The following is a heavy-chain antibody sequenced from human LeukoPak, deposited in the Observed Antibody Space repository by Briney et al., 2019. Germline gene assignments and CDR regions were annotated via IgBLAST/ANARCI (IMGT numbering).Heavy chain of an antibody. CDR2: INHSGST. J-gene: IGHJ6*04. CDR1: GGSFSGYY. V-gene: IGHV4-34*01. Sequence: SETLSLTCAVYGGSFSGYYWSWIRQPPGKGLEWIGEINHSGSTNYNPSLKRRVTISVDTSKNQFSLKLSSVSAADTAVYYCATGRMDVWGKGTTVTVSS. CDR3: ATGRMDV.